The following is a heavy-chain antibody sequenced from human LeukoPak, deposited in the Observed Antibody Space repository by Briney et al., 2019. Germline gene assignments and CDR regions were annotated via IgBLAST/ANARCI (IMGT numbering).Heavy chain of an antibody. CDR1: GFTFSSYA. V-gene: IGHV3-30-3*01. Sequence: GGSLRLSCAASGFTFSSYAMHWVRQAPGKGLEWVAVISYDGSNKYYADSVKGRFTISRDNSKNTLYLQMNSLRAEDTAVYYCARSCSTTNCYAEYWGQGTLVTVSS. D-gene: IGHD2-2*01. J-gene: IGHJ4*02. CDR2: ISYDGSNK. CDR3: ARSCSTTNCYAEY.